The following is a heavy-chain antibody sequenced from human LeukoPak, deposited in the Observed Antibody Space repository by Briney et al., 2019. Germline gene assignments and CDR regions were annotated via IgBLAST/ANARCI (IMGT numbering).Heavy chain of an antibody. CDR1: GFTFSSYW. V-gene: IGHV3-7*05. CDR2: IKQDGSEK. J-gene: IGHJ4*02. CDR3: ARGYSSGWEPFDY. Sequence: PGGSLRLSCAASGFTFSSYWMSWVRQAPGKGLEWVANIKQDGSEKYHVDSVRGRFTISRDNAKNSLYLQMNSLRAEDTAVYYCARGYSSGWEPFDYWGQGTLVTVSS. D-gene: IGHD6-19*01.